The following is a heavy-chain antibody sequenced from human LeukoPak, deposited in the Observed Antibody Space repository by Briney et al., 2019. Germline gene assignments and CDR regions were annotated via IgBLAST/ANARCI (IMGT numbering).Heavy chain of an antibody. Sequence: GGSLRLSXTAPGSRFDDHGMAWVRQAPGKGLEWVCGINWNGGSTGYADSVKGRFTISRDNAKNSLYLQMNSLRADDTALYYCARGDSSGWYFDDWGQGTLVTVSS. CDR1: GSRFDDHG. J-gene: IGHJ4*02. D-gene: IGHD6-19*01. CDR3: ARGDSSGWYFDD. CDR2: INWNGGST. V-gene: IGHV3-20*04.